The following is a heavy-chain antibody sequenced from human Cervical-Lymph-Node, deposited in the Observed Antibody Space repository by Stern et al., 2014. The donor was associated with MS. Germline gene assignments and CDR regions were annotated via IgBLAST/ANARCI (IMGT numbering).Heavy chain of an antibody. CDR1: GGSLTGYY. Sequence: VQLVESGPGLVKPSETLSLTCSVSGGSLTGYYCSWIRQSPGKGLEWIGCIYHSGTTQSHPSLKRRLIMSVDTSNNQFSLKLNSVTTEGTAVYYCARNRYPTTWFDSWGQGTLVIVSS. J-gene: IGHJ5*01. CDR3: ARNRYPTTWFDS. V-gene: IGHV4-4*09. CDR2: IYHSGTT. D-gene: IGHD1-1*01.